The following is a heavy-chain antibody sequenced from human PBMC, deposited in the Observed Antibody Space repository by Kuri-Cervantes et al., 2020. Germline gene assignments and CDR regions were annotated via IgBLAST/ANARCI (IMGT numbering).Heavy chain of an antibody. D-gene: IGHD2-15*01. CDR3: ARILAYCSGGLCHDGQVDY. J-gene: IGHJ4*02. CDR2: INHRGTT. Sequence: SETLSLTCAVYGGSFSNYYWNWIRQPPGKGLEWIGEINHRGTTNYNPSLKSRVTISIDTSKNQFSLKLSSVTAADTAVYYCARILAYCSGGLCHDGQVDYWGQGTLVTVPQ. CDR1: GGSFSNYY. V-gene: IGHV4-34*01.